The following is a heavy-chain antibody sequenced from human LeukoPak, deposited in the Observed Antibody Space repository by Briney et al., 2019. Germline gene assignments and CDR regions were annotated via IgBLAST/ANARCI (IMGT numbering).Heavy chain of an antibody. CDR1: GFTLSSYG. CDR2: ISYDGSNK. Sequence: GGSLRLSCAASGFTLSSYGMHWVRQAPGKGLEWVAVISYDGSNKYYADSVKGRFTISRDNSKNTLYLQMNSLRAEDTAVYYCAKEESQWLVRPGFDYWGQGTLVTVSS. CDR3: AKEESQWLVRPGFDY. V-gene: IGHV3-30*18. J-gene: IGHJ4*02. D-gene: IGHD6-19*01.